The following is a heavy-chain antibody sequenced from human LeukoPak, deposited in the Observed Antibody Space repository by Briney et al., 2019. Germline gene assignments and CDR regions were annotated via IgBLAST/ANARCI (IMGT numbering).Heavy chain of an antibody. Sequence: SETLSLTCTVSGGSISSSSYYWGWIRQPPGKGLERIGSIYYSGSTYYNPSLKSRVTISVDTSKNQFSLKLSSVTAADTAVYYCATYGYYPTGDYWGQGTLVTVSS. CDR2: IYYSGST. V-gene: IGHV4-39*07. CDR1: GGSISSSSYY. D-gene: IGHD3-22*01. J-gene: IGHJ4*02. CDR3: ATYGYYPTGDY.